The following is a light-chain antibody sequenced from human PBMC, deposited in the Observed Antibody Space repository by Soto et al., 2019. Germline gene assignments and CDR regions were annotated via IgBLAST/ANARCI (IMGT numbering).Light chain of an antibody. CDR1: SSDVGGYNY. J-gene: IGLJ1*01. CDR2: DVS. Sequence: QSVLTQPASVSGSPGQSITISCTGTSSDVGGYNYVSWYQQHPGKAPKLMIYDVSNRPSGVSNRFSGSKSGNTASLTISGLQAEDVSDYYCSSYTSSITLYVFGPGTKVTVL. V-gene: IGLV2-14*01. CDR3: SSYTSSITLYV.